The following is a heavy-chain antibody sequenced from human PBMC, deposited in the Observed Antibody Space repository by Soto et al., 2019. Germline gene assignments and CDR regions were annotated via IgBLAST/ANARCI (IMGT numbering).Heavy chain of an antibody. CDR1: RYTVTSSW. CDR2: IYPGDSDT. D-gene: IGHD6-6*01. J-gene: IGHJ6*02. CDR3: ARGSYSSSPDYYYYGMDV. Sequence: PGEALTISSKGARYTVTSSWTCWVRQIRGKGLEWMGIIYPGDSDTRYSPSFQGQVTISADKSISTAYLQWSSLKDSDTAMYYCARGSYSSSPDYYYYGMDVWGQGTTVTVSS. V-gene: IGHV5-51*01.